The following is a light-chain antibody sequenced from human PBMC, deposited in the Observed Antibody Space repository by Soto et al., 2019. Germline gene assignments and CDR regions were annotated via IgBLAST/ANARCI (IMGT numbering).Light chain of an antibody. Sequence: EIVLTQSPGILSLSPGERATLSCRASQSISSNYLAWYQQNPGQGPRLLIYGVSSRATGIPDRFSGSGSGTDFTLTISRLEPEDFAVYFCQQYGGSPRTFGQGTKVEIK. CDR2: GVS. J-gene: IGKJ1*01. V-gene: IGKV3-20*01. CDR3: QQYGGSPRT. CDR1: QSISSNY.